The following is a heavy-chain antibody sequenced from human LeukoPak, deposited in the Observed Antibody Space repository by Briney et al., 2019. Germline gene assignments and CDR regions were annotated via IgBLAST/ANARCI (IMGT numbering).Heavy chain of an antibody. J-gene: IGHJ6*02. V-gene: IGHV3-23*01. Sequence: GGSLRLSCAASGFTFSSYALSWVRQAPGKGLEWVSVISGSGGSTYYGDSVKGRFTISRDNSKNTVYLQMNSLRAEDTAVYYCAKALRNTYYYYDLDVWGQGTTVTVSS. D-gene: IGHD4-17*01. CDR2: ISGSGGST. CDR1: GFTFSSYA. CDR3: AKALRNTYYYYDLDV.